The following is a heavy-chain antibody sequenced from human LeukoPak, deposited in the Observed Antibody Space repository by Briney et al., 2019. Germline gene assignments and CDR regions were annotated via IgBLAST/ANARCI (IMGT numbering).Heavy chain of an antibody. CDR2: IYHSGST. V-gene: IGHV4-4*02. J-gene: IGHJ4*02. Sequence: SGTLSLTCAVSGGSISSSNWWSWVRQPPGKGLEWIGEIYHSGSTNYNPSLKSRVTISVDKSKNQFSLKLGSVTAADTAVYYCARSSIAAAGNIDYWGQGTLVTVSS. D-gene: IGHD6-13*01. CDR1: GGSISSSNW. CDR3: ARSSIAAAGNIDY.